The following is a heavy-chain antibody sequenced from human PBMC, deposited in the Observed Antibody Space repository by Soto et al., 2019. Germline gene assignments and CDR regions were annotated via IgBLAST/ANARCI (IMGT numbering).Heavy chain of an antibody. Sequence: PGGSMRLSYAASGFTFSSYAMSWVSQAPGKGLEWVSVISGSGGSTYYADSVKGRFTISRDNSKNTLYLQMNSLRAEDTVVYYCASRSSGWDFDYWGQGTLVTVSS. V-gene: IGHV3-23*01. D-gene: IGHD6-19*01. CDR1: GFTFSSYA. CDR3: ASRSSGWDFDY. CDR2: ISGSGGST. J-gene: IGHJ4*02.